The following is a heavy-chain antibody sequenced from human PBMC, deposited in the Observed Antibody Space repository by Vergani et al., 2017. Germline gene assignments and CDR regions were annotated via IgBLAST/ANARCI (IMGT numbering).Heavy chain of an antibody. V-gene: IGHV1-18*01. D-gene: IGHD6-6*01. CDR1: GYSFNSYG. CDR2: NSGYDGKT. J-gene: IGHJ6*03. CDR3: ARGGSIAAPSYLYYFYMDV. Sequence: QVQLVQSGAEMKKPGASVNVSCKTSGYSFNSYGINWVRQAPGQGLEWLGWNSGYDGKTKYVEKLQGRITVTIDTSTNSAYMELRGLRSDDTAVYYCARGGSIAAPSYLYYFYMDVWGKGTSVTVSS.